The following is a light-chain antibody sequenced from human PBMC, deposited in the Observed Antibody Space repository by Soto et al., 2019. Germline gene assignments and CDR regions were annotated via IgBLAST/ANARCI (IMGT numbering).Light chain of an antibody. V-gene: IGKV3-11*01. CDR3: QQRGDWPPLFT. CDR1: QSVGTY. Sequence: EIVLTQSPATLSLSPGERATLSCRASQSVGTYLAWYQQKPDQAPRLLIYDASNRATGIPTRFSGSGSGTDFTLTISSLEPEDFAVYYCQQRGDWPPLFTFGPGTKVDIK. CDR2: DAS. J-gene: IGKJ3*01.